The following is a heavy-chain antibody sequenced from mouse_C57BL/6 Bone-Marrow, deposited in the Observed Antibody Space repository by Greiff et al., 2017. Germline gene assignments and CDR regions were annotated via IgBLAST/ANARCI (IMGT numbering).Heavy chain of an antibody. Sequence: QVQLQQSGAELVRPGTSVKVSCKASGYAFTNYLIEWVKQRPGQGLEWIGVINPGSGGTNYNEKFKGKATLTEDKSSSTAYMQLSSLTSEDSAVYFCARSRLLRLDYWGQGTTLTVSS. V-gene: IGHV1-54*01. CDR2: INPGSGGT. CDR1: GYAFTNYL. CDR3: ARSRLLRLDY. D-gene: IGHD2-3*01. J-gene: IGHJ2*01.